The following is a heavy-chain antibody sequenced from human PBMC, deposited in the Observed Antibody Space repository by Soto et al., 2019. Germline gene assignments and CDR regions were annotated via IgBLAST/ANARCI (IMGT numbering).Heavy chain of an antibody. CDR2: IYWDDDQ. Sequence: QITLKESAPTRVKVTQTLTLTCTFSGFSLTSRPVGVGCIRQPPGKALEWLAFIYWDDDQVYSPSLRSRLTIPKDTSGNQVVLTMTNMDPVDTATYYCAHRLSGYNWNGGYFDYWGQGALVTVSS. CDR3: AHRLSGYNWNGGYFDY. D-gene: IGHD1-1*01. CDR1: GFSLTSRPVG. V-gene: IGHV2-5*02. J-gene: IGHJ4*02.